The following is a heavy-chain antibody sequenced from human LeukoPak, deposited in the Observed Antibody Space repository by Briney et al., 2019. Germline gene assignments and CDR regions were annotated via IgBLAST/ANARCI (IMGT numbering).Heavy chain of an antibody. J-gene: IGHJ4*02. CDR3: ARRSSYGSGSNHFDY. Sequence: SETLSLTCTVSGGSISSSSYYWGWIRQPPGKGLEWIGSIYYSGSTYYNPSLKSRVTISVDTSKNQFSQKLSSVTAADTAVYYCARRSSYGSGSNHFDYWGQGTLVTVSS. CDR2: IYYSGST. V-gene: IGHV4-39*01. D-gene: IGHD3-10*01. CDR1: GGSISSSSYY.